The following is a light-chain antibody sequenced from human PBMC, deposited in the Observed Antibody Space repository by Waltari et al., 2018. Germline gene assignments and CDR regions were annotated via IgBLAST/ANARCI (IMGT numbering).Light chain of an antibody. V-gene: IGLV2-11*01. CDR2: DVT. Sequence: QSALTQPRPVSVSPGQSVTISCTGTSGNVGGYDYVSWYQQHPGKAPTLMIYDVTKRHPGVPHRFAGSKSGNTAFLSISGRQAEEEADYPCYSYARGYTFVFGPGTKLAVL. CDR1: SGNVGGYDY. J-gene: IGLJ2*01. CDR3: YSYARGYTFV.